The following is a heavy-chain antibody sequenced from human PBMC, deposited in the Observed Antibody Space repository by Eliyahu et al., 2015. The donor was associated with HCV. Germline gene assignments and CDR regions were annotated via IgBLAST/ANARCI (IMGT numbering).Heavy chain of an antibody. CDR1: GFXFSKAW. V-gene: IGHV3-15*01. Sequence: EVQLVESGXGLVKPGGSLRLSCAASGFXFSKAWMSWVRQAPGKGLEGIGRIKSKTDGGXTDYAAPVKGRFTISRDDSKSTLYLQMNSLKTEDTAVYYCTTGAPGGFDYYLDVWGQGTTVTVSS. CDR3: TTGAPGGFDYYLDV. D-gene: IGHD3-10*01. J-gene: IGHJ6*03. CDR2: IKSKTDGGXT.